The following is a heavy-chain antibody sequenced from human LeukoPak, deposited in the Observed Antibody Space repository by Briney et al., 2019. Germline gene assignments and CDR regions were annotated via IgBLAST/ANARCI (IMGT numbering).Heavy chain of an antibody. Sequence: GASVKVSCKASGYTFTSYGISWVRQAPGQGLEWMGWISAYNGNTNYAQKLHGRVTMTTDTSTSTAYMELRSLRSDDTAVYYCARSSHQAAAETPYYYYYMDVWGKGTTVTVSS. CDR3: ARSSHQAAAETPYYYYYMDV. D-gene: IGHD6-13*01. J-gene: IGHJ6*03. CDR1: GYTFTSYG. V-gene: IGHV1-18*01. CDR2: ISAYNGNT.